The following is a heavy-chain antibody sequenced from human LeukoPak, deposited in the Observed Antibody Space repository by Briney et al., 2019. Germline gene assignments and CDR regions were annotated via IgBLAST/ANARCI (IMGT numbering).Heavy chain of an antibody. CDR1: GYTFTSYD. CDR3: ARAAKLARARDY. V-gene: IGHV1-8*01. J-gene: IGHJ4*02. CDR2: MNPNSGNT. Sequence: ASVKVSCKASGYTFTSYDINWVRQATGQGLEWIGWMNPNSGNTGYAQKFLGRVTMTRNTSISTAYMELSSLRSEDTAVYYCARAAKLARARDYWGQGTLVTVSS. D-gene: IGHD6-13*01.